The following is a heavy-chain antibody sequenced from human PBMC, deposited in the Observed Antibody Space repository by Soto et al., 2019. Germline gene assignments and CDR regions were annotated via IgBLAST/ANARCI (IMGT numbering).Heavy chain of an antibody. Sequence: GGSLRLSCTASEFSFSSYAMHWIRQSPGKGLEWVAVISFNGNSLHYADSVKDRFTISRDNSKSTLYLQMNNMRTEDTAVYYCARTFDTITYYFDYWGQGTLVTV. CDR3: ARTFDTITYYFDY. CDR1: EFSFSSYA. V-gene: IGHV3-30-3*01. J-gene: IGHJ4*02. CDR2: ISFNGNSL. D-gene: IGHD3-9*01.